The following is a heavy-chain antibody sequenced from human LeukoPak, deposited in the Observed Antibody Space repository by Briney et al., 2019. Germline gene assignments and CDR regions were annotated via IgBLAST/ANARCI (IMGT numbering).Heavy chain of an antibody. CDR1: GFTVSSNY. CDR2: IYSGGST. J-gene: IGHJ4*02. Sequence: PGGSLRLSCAASGFTVSSNYMSWVRQAPGGGLEWVSVIYSGGSTYYADSVKGRFTISRDNSKNTLFLQMNSLRAGDTAVYYCARGTVTMVDYWGQGTLVTVSS. CDR3: ARGTVTMVDY. V-gene: IGHV3-66*01. D-gene: IGHD3-10*01.